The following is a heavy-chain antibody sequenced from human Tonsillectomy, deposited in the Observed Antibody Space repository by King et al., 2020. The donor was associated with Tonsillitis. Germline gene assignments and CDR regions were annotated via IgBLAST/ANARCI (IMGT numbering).Heavy chain of an antibody. V-gene: IGHV4-59*01. J-gene: IGHJ6*02. CDR3: ARVGCSGGSCYHYYYYGMDV. CDR1: GGSISSNY. CDR2: IYYSGST. D-gene: IGHD2-15*01. Sequence: VQLQESGPGLVKPSDTLSLTCTVSGGSISSNYWSWIRQTPGKGLEWIGYIYYSGSTTYNPSLKSRVTISVDTSKNQFSLKLSSVTAADTAVYYCARVGCSGGSCYHYYYYGMDVWGQGTTVTVSS.